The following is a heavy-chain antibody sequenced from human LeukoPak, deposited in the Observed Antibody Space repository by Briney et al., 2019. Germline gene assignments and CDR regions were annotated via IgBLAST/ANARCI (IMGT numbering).Heavy chain of an antibody. CDR3: ASIPVIVVGYEEGGLCRFDP. J-gene: IGHJ5*02. V-gene: IGHV4-39*01. Sequence: PQTLSPTSTVSGGSISSGSSYGGCTRPPPGRGLGWGRTILDGGSTTYNPSLKSRVTISVDTSKNQFSLKLSSVTAADTAVYYCASIPVIVVGYEEGGLCRFDPWGQGTLVTVSS. CDR2: ILDGGST. D-gene: IGHD2-15*01. CDR1: GGSISSGSSY.